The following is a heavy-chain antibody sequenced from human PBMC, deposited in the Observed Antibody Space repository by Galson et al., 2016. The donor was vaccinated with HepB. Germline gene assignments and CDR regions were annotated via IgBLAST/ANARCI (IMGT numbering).Heavy chain of an antibody. J-gene: IGHJ5*02. CDR3: ASSVAAACNLFDA. D-gene: IGHD6-13*01. V-gene: IGHV3-74*01. CDR1: GFTFSSYW. Sequence: SLRLSCAASGFTFSSYWMHWVRQAPGKGLVWVSRINSDGKNTSYAESVKGRFTVSRDNAKNTLYLQMNSLRAEDTAVYYCASSVAAACNLFDAWGPGSLVTVTS. CDR2: INSDGKNT.